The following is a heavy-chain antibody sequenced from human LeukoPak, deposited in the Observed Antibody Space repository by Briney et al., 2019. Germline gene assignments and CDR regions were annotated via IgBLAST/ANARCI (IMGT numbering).Heavy chain of an antibody. CDR2: MWFDGTRE. V-gene: IGHV3-33*01. J-gene: IGHJ4*02. CDR3: ARDTYYDFWSGYYSGGLDY. D-gene: IGHD3-3*01. Sequence: GGSLRLSCAASGVILGNHGTHWARQAPGKGLEWVALMWFDGTRESYTDSVKGRFTISRDNAKNSLYLQMNSLRAEDTAVYYCARDTYYDFWSGYYSGGLDYWGQGTLVTVSS. CDR1: GVILGNHG.